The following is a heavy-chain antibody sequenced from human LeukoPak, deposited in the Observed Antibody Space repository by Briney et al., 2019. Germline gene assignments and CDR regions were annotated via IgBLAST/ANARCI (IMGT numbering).Heavy chain of an antibody. CDR1: GFPFSTYG. CDR2: ISANGGST. D-gene: IGHD3-10*01. J-gene: IGHJ4*02. CDR3: AKALWFGELVL. Sequence: GGSLRLSCAASGFPFSTYGMSWVRQAPGKGLEWASGISANGGSTYYADSVKGRFTISRDNSKNTLDLQMNSLRAEDTAVYFCAKALWFGELVLWGQGTLVTVSS. V-gene: IGHV3-23*01.